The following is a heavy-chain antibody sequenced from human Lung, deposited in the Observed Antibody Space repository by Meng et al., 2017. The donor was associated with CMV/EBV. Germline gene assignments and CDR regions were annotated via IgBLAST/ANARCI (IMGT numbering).Heavy chain of an antibody. J-gene: IGHJ4*02. Sequence: GEXXKISCAASGFTFGSYAMTWVRQAPGKGLQWVSSISGNGYSTYYADSVKGRFTISRDNSNNTLFLQMNSLRADDTAVYYCAKDRHTSSAPYYFDSWGQG. V-gene: IGHV3-23*01. CDR1: GFTFGSYA. CDR3: AKDRHTSSAPYYFDS. CDR2: ISGNGYST.